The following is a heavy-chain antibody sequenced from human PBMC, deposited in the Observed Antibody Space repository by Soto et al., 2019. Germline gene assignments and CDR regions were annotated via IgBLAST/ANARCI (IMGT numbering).Heavy chain of an antibody. CDR3: ARLCRSTSCYGVGESVDY. J-gene: IGHJ4*02. Sequence: QLQLQESGPGLVKPSETLSLTCTVSGGSISSSSYYWGWIRQPPGKGLEWIGSIYYSGSTYYNPSLKSRVTISVDTSKNQFSLKLSSVTAADTAVYYCARLCRSTSCYGVGESVDYWGQGTLVTVSS. D-gene: IGHD2-2*01. CDR2: IYYSGST. V-gene: IGHV4-39*01. CDR1: GGSISSSSYY.